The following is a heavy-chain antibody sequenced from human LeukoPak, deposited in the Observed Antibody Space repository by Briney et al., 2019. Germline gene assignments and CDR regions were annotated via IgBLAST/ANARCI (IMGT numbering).Heavy chain of an antibody. CDR2: INPSGGST. V-gene: IGHV1-46*01. CDR1: GYTFTIYY. CDR3: ARDSALEAGTFFDY. Sequence: GASVKVSFTASGYTFTIYYMHWVRQAPGQGLEWMGIINPSGGSTSYAQKFQGRVTMTRDTSTSTVYMELSSLRSEDTAVYYCARDSALEAGTFFDYWGQGTLVTVSS. J-gene: IGHJ4*02. D-gene: IGHD6-19*01.